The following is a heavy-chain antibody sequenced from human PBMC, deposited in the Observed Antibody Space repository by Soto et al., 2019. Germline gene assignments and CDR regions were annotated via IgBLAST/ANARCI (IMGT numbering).Heavy chain of an antibody. CDR2: ISYDGSNK. Sequence: QVQLVESGGGVVQPGRSLRLSCAASGFTFSSYAMHWVRQAQGKGLEWVAVISYDGSNKYYADSVKGRFTISRDNSKNTLYLQMNSLRAEDTAVYYCARARIRITMVQGGIRFDPWGQGTLVTVSS. V-gene: IGHV3-30-3*01. CDR1: GFTFSSYA. J-gene: IGHJ5*02. D-gene: IGHD3-10*01. CDR3: ARARIRITMVQGGIRFDP.